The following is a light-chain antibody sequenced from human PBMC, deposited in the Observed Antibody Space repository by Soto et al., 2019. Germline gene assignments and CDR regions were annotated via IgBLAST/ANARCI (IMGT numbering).Light chain of an antibody. CDR3: QQYNNWVT. CDR2: GAS. V-gene: IGKV3D-15*01. J-gene: IGKJ4*01. CDR1: QSVSSN. Sequence: EIVMTQSPATLSVSPGERATLSCRASQSVSSNLAWYQQKPGQAPRLLIYGASTRATGIPARFSGSGSGTEFTLTISSMQSEDLGVYYCQQYNNWVTFGGGTKVEIK.